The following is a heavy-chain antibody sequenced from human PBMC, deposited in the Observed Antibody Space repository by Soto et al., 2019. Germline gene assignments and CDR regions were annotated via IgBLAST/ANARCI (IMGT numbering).Heavy chain of an antibody. J-gene: IGHJ6*02. V-gene: IGHV3-30-3*01. Sequence: SGGSLRLSCAASGFTFSSYAMHWVRQAPGKGLEWVAVISYDGSNKYYADSVKGRFTISRDNSKNTLYLQMNSLRAEDTAVYYCARVKQPQYYYYYGMDVWGQGTTVTVSS. D-gene: IGHD6-13*01. CDR2: ISYDGSNK. CDR1: GFTFSSYA. CDR3: ARVKQPQYYYYYGMDV.